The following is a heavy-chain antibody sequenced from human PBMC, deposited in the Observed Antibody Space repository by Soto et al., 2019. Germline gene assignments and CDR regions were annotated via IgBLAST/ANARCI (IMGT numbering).Heavy chain of an antibody. CDR1: GYSLTNYW. Sequence: VESVKISCNGSGYSLTNYWIGWVGQLPWKGLEWMGIIYPGDSDTRYSPSFQGQVTISADKSISTAYLQRSSLKASDTAMYYCARRLIHCRGGSCYPEAFDIWGQGTMVTVAS. CDR2: IYPGDSDT. J-gene: IGHJ3*02. D-gene: IGHD2-15*01. V-gene: IGHV5-51*01. CDR3: ARRLIHCRGGSCYPEAFDI.